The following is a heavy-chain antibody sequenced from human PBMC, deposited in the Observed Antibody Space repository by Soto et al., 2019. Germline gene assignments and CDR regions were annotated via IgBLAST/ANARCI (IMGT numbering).Heavy chain of an antibody. D-gene: IGHD3-9*01. J-gene: IGHJ6*02. V-gene: IGHV3-33*01. CDR2: IWYDGGNK. CDR1: GFTFSSYC. Sequence: PGGSLRLSCAASGFTFSSYCMHWVRQAPGKGLEWVAVIWYDGGNKYYADSVKGRFTISRDNSKNTLYLQMNSLRAEDTAVYYCARDMTGYYPLPPLFGMDVWGQGTTVTVSS. CDR3: ARDMTGYYPLPPLFGMDV.